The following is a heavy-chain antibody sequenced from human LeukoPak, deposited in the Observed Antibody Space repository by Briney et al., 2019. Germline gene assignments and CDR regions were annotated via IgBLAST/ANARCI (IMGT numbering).Heavy chain of an antibody. V-gene: IGHV3-53*01. CDR3: ASFRGVIDKSFDY. CDR1: GFTVSSNY. J-gene: IGHJ4*02. CDR2: IYSGGST. D-gene: IGHD3-16*02. Sequence: GGSLRLSCAASGFTVSSNYMSWVRQAPGKGLEWVSVIYSGGSTYYADSVKGRFTISRDNSKNTLYLQMNSLRAEDTAVYYCASFRGVIDKSFDYWGQGTLVTVSS.